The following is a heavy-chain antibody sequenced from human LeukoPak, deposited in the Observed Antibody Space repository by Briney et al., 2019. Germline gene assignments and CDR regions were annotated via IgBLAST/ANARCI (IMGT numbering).Heavy chain of an antibody. J-gene: IGHJ4*02. V-gene: IGHV3-48*03. D-gene: IGHD6-19*01. CDR1: GFTFRNYD. CDR2: ISVSGSSR. CDR3: ARNGLGLHY. Sequence: PGGSLRLSCAASGFTFRNYDFVWVGQAPGKGRERVSFISVSGSSRQYSDAVRGRFTISRDNARNSLFLQMNGLRAEDTAVYYCARNGLGLHYWGQGTLVTVSS.